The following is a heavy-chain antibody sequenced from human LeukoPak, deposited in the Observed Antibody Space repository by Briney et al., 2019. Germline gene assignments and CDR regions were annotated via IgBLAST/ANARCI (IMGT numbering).Heavy chain of an antibody. V-gene: IGHV1-18*01. CDR1: GYTFTSYG. Sequence: ASVKVSCKASGYTFTSYGISWVRQAPGQGLEWMGWISAYNGNTNYAQKLQGRATMTTDTSTSTAYMELRSLRSDDTAVYYCARTDYDILTGYYSEWFDPWGQGTLVTVSS. D-gene: IGHD3-9*01. CDR3: ARTDYDILTGYYSEWFDP. CDR2: ISAYNGNT. J-gene: IGHJ5*02.